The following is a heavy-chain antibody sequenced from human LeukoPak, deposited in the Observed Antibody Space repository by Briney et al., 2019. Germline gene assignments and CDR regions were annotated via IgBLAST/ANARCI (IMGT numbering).Heavy chain of an antibody. J-gene: IGHJ4*02. Sequence: SVKVSCKASGGTFSSYAISWVRQAPGQGLEWMGGIIPIFGTENYAQKFQGRVTITADESTSTAYMELSSLRSEDTAVYYCARGIEDTAMVSYWGQGTLVTVSS. CDR2: IIPIFGTE. V-gene: IGHV1-69*13. CDR1: GGTFSSYA. D-gene: IGHD5-18*01. CDR3: ARGIEDTAMVSY.